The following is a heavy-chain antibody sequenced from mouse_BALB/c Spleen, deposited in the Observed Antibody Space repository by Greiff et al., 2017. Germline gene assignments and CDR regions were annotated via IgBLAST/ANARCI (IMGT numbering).Heavy chain of an antibody. CDR2: INPSSGHT. CDR1: GYNLTNYT. CDR3: ARKSSYYTMDY. D-gene: IGHD1-1*01. V-gene: IGHV1-4*02. Sequence: VQLQESAAELARPGASVKMSCKASGYNLTNYTMHWVKQRPGQGLEWIGYINPSSGHTEYNQKFKDKTTLTADKSSSTAYMQVSSLTSEDSAVYYCARKSSYYTMDYWGQGTSVTVSS. J-gene: IGHJ4*01.